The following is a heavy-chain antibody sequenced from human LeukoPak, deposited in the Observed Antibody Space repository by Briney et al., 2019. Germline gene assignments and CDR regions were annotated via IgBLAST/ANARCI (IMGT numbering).Heavy chain of an antibody. CDR2: ISGSGQT. CDR3: AKGHRLCNSGNCNSQVDY. D-gene: IGHD2-15*01. V-gene: IGHV3-23*01. J-gene: IGHJ4*01. CDR1: GFTFSNYA. Sequence: RGSLRLSCAASGFTFSNYAMSWVRQAPGKGLEWISTISGSGQTYYSESVKGRFTISRDNSKNTLYLQMSSLRAEDTAACYCAKGHRLCNSGNCNSQVDYWGHGTLVTVSS.